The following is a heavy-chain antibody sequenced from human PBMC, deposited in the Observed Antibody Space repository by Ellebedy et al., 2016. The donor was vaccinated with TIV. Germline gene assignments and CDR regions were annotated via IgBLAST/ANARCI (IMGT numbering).Heavy chain of an antibody. D-gene: IGHD5/OR15-5a*01. V-gene: IGHV1-46*01. J-gene: IGHJ4*02. CDR3: ARSTAGWLDY. CDR2: VNPSGGST. CDR1: GYTFTGYY. Sequence: AASVKVSCKASGYTFTGYYLHWVRQAPGQGLEWMGIVNPSGGSTTYAQRFQGRVTMTRDTSTSTVYMEVSSLRSDDTAVYYCARSTAGWLDYWGQGTLVTVSS.